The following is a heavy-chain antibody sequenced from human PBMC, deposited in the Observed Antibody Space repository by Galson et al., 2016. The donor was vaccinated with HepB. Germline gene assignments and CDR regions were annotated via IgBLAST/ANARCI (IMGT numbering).Heavy chain of an antibody. CDR2: ISAYNGNT. D-gene: IGHD2-2*01. CDR1: GYTFTTYG. J-gene: IGHJ6*02. Sequence: SVKVSCKASGYTFTTYGISWVRQAPGQGLEWMGWISAYNGNTNYAQKLQGRVTMTTDTSTSTAYMELRSLRSDDTAVYYCARDPRKIRYQLLEIYYYYYAMDDSGQGTTVTVSS. V-gene: IGHV1-18*01. CDR3: ARDPRKIRYQLLEIYYYYYAMDD.